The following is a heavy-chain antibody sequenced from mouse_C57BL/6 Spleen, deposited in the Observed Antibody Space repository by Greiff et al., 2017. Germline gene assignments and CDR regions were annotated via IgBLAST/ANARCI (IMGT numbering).Heavy chain of an antibody. V-gene: IGHV1-81*01. CDR1: GYTFTSYG. J-gene: IGHJ2*01. CDR3: ARRDGDYFDY. Sequence: VKLVESGAELARPGASVKLSCKASGYTFTSYGISWVKQRTGQGLEWIGEIYPRSGNTYYNEKFKGKATLTADKSSSTAYMELRSLTSEDSAVYFWARRDGDYFDYWGQGTTLTVSS. CDR2: IYPRSGNT.